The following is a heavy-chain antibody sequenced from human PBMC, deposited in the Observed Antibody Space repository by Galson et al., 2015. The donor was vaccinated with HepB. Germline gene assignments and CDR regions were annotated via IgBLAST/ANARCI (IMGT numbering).Heavy chain of an antibody. CDR3: ARAITAAPVSYYYYGMDV. V-gene: IGHV1-18*01. Sequence: SVKVSCKASGYTFTSYGISWVRQAPGQGLEWMGWISAYNGNTNYAQKLQGRVTMTTDTSTSTAYMELSSLRSEDTAVYYCARAITAAPVSYYYYGMDVWGQGTTVTVSS. D-gene: IGHD6-25*01. J-gene: IGHJ6*02. CDR1: GYTFTSYG. CDR2: ISAYNGNT.